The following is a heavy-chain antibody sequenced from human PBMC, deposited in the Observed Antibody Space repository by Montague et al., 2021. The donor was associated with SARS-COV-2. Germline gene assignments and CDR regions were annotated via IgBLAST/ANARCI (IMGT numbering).Heavy chain of an antibody. CDR2: IYYSGST. CDR1: GGSISTYY. V-gene: IGHV4-59*08. J-gene: IGHJ3*02. D-gene: IGHD2-21*02. Sequence: SETLSLTCTVSGGSISTYYWSWIRQPPGKGLEWIGYIYYSGSTNYNPSLKSRVTISVDTSKNQFSLKLSSVTAADTAVYYCARHGPFVVETAIHDTFDIWGQGNMVTVSS. CDR3: ARHGPFVVETAIHDTFDI.